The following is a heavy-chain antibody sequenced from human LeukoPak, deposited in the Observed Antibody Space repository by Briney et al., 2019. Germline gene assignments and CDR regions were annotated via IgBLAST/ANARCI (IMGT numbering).Heavy chain of an antibody. J-gene: IGHJ5*02. D-gene: IGHD3-22*01. V-gene: IGHV1-2*02. CDR2: INPNSGGT. CDR1: GYTFTDFY. CDR3: AGNYYDSSGPFAWFDP. Sequence: ASVKVSCKASGYTFTDFYMLWVRQAPGQGLEWMGWINPNSGGTDYAQKFQGRVTMTRDTSTSTAYMELRSLRSDDTAVYYCAGNYYDSSGPFAWFDPWGQGTLVTVSS.